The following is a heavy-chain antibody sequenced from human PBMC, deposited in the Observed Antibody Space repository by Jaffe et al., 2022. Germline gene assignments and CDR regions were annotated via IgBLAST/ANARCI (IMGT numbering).Heavy chain of an antibody. CDR2: IRSKAYGGTT. J-gene: IGHJ4*02. CDR3: TRGGYCSGGSCYNRGTPYYYFDY. V-gene: IGHV3-49*03. CDR1: GFTFGDYA. D-gene: IGHD2-15*01. Sequence: EVQLVESGGGLVQPGRSLRLSCTASGFTFGDYAMSWFRQAPGKGLEWVGFIRSKAYGGTTEYAASVKGRFTISRDDSKSIAYLQMNSLKTEDTAVYYCTRGGYCSGGSCYNRGTPYYYFDYWGQGTLVTVSS.